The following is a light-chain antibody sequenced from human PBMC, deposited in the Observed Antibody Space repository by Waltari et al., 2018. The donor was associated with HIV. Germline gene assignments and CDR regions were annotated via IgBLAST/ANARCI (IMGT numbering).Light chain of an antibody. CDR2: EVT. CDR3: TSYLSSATPE. V-gene: IGLV2-14*01. J-gene: IGLJ3*02. CDR1: ASDIYKD. Sequence: QSALAQPASVSGSPGQTLSISCTGVASDIYKDVYWYQHRPGKAPKVIIYEVTTRPSGVSHRFSGSRSGNTASLTISGLQSEDEADYFCTSYLSSATPEFGGGARLTVL.